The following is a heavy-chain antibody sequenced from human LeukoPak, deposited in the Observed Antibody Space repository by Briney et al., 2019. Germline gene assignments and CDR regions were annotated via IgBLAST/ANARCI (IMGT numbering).Heavy chain of an antibody. CDR1: GGSFSGYY. D-gene: IGHD6-25*01. J-gene: IGHJ4*02. CDR3: ARGQERLRPFDY. V-gene: IGHV4-34*01. CDR2: INHSGST. Sequence: NPSETLSLTCAVYGGSFSGYYWSWIRQPPGKGLEWIGEINHSGSTNYNPSLKSRVTISVDTSKNQFSLKLSSVTAADTAVYYCARGQERLRPFDYWGQGTLVTVSS.